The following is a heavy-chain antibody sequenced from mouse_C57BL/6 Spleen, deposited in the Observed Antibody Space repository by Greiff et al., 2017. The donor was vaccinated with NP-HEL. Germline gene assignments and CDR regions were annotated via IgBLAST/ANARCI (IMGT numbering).Heavy chain of an antibody. Sequence: VQLQQSGPELVKPGASVKISCKASGYAFSSSWMNWVKQRPGKGLEWIGRIYPGDGDTNYNGKFKGKATLTADKSSSTAYMQLSSLTSEDSAVYFCAKSYYYGRSPWGQGTTLTVAS. CDR3: AKSYYYGRSP. CDR1: GYAFSSSW. CDR2: IYPGDGDT. D-gene: IGHD1-1*01. J-gene: IGHJ2*01. V-gene: IGHV1-82*01.